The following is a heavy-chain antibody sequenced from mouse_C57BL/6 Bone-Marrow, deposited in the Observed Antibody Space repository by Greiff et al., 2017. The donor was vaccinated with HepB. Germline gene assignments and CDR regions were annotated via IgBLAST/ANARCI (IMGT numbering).Heavy chain of an antibody. CDR2: INPNNGGT. CDR1: GYTFTDHY. D-gene: IGHD2-3*01. CDR3: ARYRWFRSYWYFDV. J-gene: IGHJ1*03. V-gene: IGHV1-26*01. Sequence: VQLQQSGPELVKPGASVKISCKASGYTFTDHYMNWVKQSHGKSLEWIGDINPNNGGTSYNQKFKGKATLTVDKSSSTAYMELRSLTSEDSAVYYCARYRWFRSYWYFDVWGTGTTVTVSS.